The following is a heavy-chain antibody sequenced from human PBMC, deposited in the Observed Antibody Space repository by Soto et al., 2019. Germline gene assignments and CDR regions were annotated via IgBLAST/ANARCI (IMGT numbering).Heavy chain of an antibody. CDR3: ARDRGYYYDSSGYLAFGY. CDR1: GGSISSSTYY. Sequence: SETLSLTCTVSGGSISSSTYYWGWMRQPPGKGLEWIASFFYSGNTYYNPSLKSRVTISVDTSKNQFSLKLSSVTAADTAVYYCARDRGYYYDSSGYLAFGYWGQGTLVTVSS. D-gene: IGHD3-22*01. J-gene: IGHJ4*02. V-gene: IGHV4-39*07. CDR2: FFYSGNT.